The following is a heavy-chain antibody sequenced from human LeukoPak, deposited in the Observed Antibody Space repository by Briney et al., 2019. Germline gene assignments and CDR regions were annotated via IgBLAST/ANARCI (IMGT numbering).Heavy chain of an antibody. CDR1: GYTFTSYA. CDR2: INTNTGNP. J-gene: IGHJ6*02. CDR3: ARGSLGYCSSTSCYGSSGMDV. Sequence: ASVKVSCKASGYTFTSYAMNWVRQAPGQGLEWMGWINTNTGNPTYAQGFTGRFVFSLDTSVSTAYLQICSLKAEDTAVYYCARGSLGYCSSTSCYGSSGMDVWGQGTTVTVSS. D-gene: IGHD2-2*01. V-gene: IGHV7-4-1*01.